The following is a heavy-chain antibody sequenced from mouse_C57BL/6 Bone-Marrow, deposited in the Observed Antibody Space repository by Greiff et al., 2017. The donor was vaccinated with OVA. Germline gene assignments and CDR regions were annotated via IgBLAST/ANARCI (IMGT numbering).Heavy chain of an antibody. CDR3: ARYLDSGYCDV. V-gene: IGHV1-82*01. CDR2: IYPGDGDT. CDR1: GYAFSSSW. J-gene: IGHJ1*03. Sequence: VQLQQSGPELVKPGASVKISCKASGYAFSSSWMNWVKQRPGKGLEWIGRIYPGDGDTNYNGKFKGKATLTADKSSSTAYMQLSSLTSEDSAVYFCARYLDSGYCDVWGTGTTVTVSS. D-gene: IGHD2-4*01.